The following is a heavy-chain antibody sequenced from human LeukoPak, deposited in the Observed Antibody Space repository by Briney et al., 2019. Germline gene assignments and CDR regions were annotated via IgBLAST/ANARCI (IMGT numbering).Heavy chain of an antibody. Sequence: GASVNVSCTASGYTFTIYGISWVRQAPGQGLEWMGWISAYNGNTNYAQKLQGRVTMTTDTSTSTAYMELRSLRSDDTAVYYCARVWGCSGGSCYSPHLNWFDPWGQGTLVTVSS. CDR1: GYTFTIYG. J-gene: IGHJ5*02. CDR2: ISAYNGNT. CDR3: ARVWGCSGGSCYSPHLNWFDP. D-gene: IGHD2-15*01. V-gene: IGHV1-18*01.